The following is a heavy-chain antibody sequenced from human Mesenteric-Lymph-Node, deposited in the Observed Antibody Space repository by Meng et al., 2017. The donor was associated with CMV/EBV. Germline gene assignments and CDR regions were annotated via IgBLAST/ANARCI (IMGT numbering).Heavy chain of an antibody. J-gene: IGHJ4*03. CDR2: INWNGGST. V-gene: IGHV3-20*04. Sequence: GESLKISCAASGFTFDDYGMNWVRQAPGKGLEWVSGINWNGGSTGYADSVKGRFTISRDNAKNSLYLQMNSLRAEDTALYYCAKTFGVLNYFDYWGQGTMVTVSS. D-gene: IGHD3-3*01. CDR3: AKTFGVLNYFDY. CDR1: GFTFDDYG.